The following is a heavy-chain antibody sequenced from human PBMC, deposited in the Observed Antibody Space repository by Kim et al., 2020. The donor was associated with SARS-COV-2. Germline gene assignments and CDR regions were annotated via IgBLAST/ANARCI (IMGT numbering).Heavy chain of an antibody. Sequence: GGSLRLSCAASGFIFDDYAMHWVRQVPGKGLEWDSGISWNGGYIDYAGSVKGRFTISRDNAKNSLFLQLNSLRPVDTAFYYCGKGESSGYGDYPFDYWGQGTLVTVSS. V-gene: IGHV3-9*01. CDR2: ISWNGGYI. D-gene: IGHD4-17*01. J-gene: IGHJ4*02. CDR3: GKGESSGYGDYPFDY. CDR1: GFIFDDYA.